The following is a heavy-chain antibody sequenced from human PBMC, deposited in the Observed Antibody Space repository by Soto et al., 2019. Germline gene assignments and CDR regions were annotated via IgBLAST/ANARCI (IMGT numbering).Heavy chain of an antibody. D-gene: IGHD3-9*01. V-gene: IGHV4-59*01. CDR2: IYYSGST. CDR1: GGSISSYY. CDR3: ERGKYFDWLGDAFDI. J-gene: IGHJ3*02. Sequence: SETLSLTCTVSGGSISSYYWSWFRQPPGKGLEWIGYIYYSGSTNYNPSLKSRVTISVDTSKNQFSLKLSSVTAADTAVYYCERGKYFDWLGDAFDIWGQGTMVTVS.